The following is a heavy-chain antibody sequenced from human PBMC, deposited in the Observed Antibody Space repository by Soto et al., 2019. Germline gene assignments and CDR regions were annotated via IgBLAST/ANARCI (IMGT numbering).Heavy chain of an antibody. CDR2: IYYSGST. D-gene: IGHD5-12*01. CDR3: ARGGGYDSHDAFDI. V-gene: IGHV4-59*01. CDR1: GGSISSYY. J-gene: IGHJ3*02. Sequence: QVQLQESGPGLVKPSETLSLTCTVSGGSISSYYWSWIRQPPGKGLEWIGYIYYSGSTNYNPSLTRRATISVDTSKNQFSLKLSSVTAADTAVYYCARGGGYDSHDAFDIWGQGTMVTVSS.